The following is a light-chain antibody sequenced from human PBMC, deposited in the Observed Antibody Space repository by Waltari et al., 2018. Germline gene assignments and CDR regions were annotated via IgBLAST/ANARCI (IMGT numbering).Light chain of an antibody. J-gene: IGLJ1*01. Sequence: QSVLTQPPSVSGAPGQRVTISCPGSSSNIGAGYDVPGYQQLPETAPKLLMYGNINRPSGVPDRFSGSKSGTSASLAITGLQAEDEADYYCQSYDSSLSGYVFGTGTKVTVL. CDR1: SSNIGAGYD. CDR3: QSYDSSLSGYV. V-gene: IGLV1-40*01. CDR2: GNI.